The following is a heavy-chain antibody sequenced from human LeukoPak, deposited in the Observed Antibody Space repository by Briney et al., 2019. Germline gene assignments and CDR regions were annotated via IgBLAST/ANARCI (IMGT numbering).Heavy chain of an antibody. CDR3: ARDGPPGYYYDYYMDV. CDR2: IYYSGST. V-gene: IGHV4-59*01. Sequence: SETLSLTCAVYGGSFSGYYWSWIRQSPGKGLEWIGYIYYSGSTNFNPSLKSRVTISVDTSKNQFSLKMSSVTAADTAAYFCARDGPPGYYYDYYMDVWGKGTTVTISS. J-gene: IGHJ6*03. CDR1: GGSFSGYY.